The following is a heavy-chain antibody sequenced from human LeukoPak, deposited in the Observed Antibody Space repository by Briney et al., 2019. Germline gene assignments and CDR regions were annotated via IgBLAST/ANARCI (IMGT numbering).Heavy chain of an antibody. V-gene: IGHV4-34*01. CDR2: INHSGST. D-gene: IGHD2-2*01. CDR1: GGSFSGYY. CDR3: ARRDRYCSSTSCRGPFDY. Sequence: SETLSLTCAVYGGSFSGYYWSWIRQPPGKGLEWIGEINHSGSTNYNPSLKSRVTISVDTSKNQFSLKLSSVTAADTAVYYCARRDRYCSSTSCRGPFDYWGQGTLVTASS. J-gene: IGHJ4*02.